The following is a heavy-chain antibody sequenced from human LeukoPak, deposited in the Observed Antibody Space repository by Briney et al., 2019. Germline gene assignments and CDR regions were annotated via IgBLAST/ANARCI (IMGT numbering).Heavy chain of an antibody. V-gene: IGHV3-23*01. CDR1: GFTFSSYA. D-gene: IGHD4-17*01. CDR2: MRVIGGST. CDR3: AKGQTYGSMDV. J-gene: IGHJ6*03. Sequence: GGSLRLSCAASGFTFSSYAMTWVRQAPGKGLEWVSAMRVIGGSTYYADSVKGRFTISRDNSKNTLYLQMNSLRAEDTAVYYCAKGQTYGSMDVWGKGITVTVSS.